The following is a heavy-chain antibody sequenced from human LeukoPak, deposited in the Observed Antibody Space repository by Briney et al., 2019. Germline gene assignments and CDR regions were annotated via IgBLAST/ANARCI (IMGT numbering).Heavy chain of an antibody. J-gene: IGHJ6*03. CDR1: GYTFTSYG. CDR3: ARGPSAVAGLYYYYYMDV. D-gene: IGHD6-19*01. V-gene: IGHV1-18*01. Sequence: ASVKVSCKASGYTFTSYGISWVRQAPGQGLEWMGWISAYNGNTNYAQKLQGRVTMTTDTSTSTAYMELRSLRSEDTAVYYCARGPSAVAGLYYYYYMDVWGKGTTVTVSS. CDR2: ISAYNGNT.